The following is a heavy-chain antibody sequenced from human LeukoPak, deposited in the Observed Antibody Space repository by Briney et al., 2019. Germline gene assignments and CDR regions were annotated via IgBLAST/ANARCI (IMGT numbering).Heavy chain of an antibody. CDR2: ISWNSGSI. Sequence: GGSLRLSCAASGFTFDDYAIHWVRQAPGKGLEWVSGISWNSGSIGYADSVKGRFTISRDNAKNSLYLQMNSLRAEDTALYYCAKDSFGGSAYSSGWFYFDYWGQGTLVTVSS. J-gene: IGHJ4*02. CDR1: GFTFDDYA. D-gene: IGHD6-19*01. CDR3: AKDSFGGSAYSSGWFYFDY. V-gene: IGHV3-9*01.